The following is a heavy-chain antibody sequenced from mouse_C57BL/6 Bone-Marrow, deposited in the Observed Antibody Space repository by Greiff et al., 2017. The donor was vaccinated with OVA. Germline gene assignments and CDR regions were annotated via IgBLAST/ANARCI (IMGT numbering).Heavy chain of an antibody. D-gene: IGHD1-1*01. Sequence: QVQLQQPGAELVRPGTSVKMSCKASGYTFTNYWIGWAKQRPGHGLEWIGDIYPGGGYTNYNEKFKGKATLTADKSSSTAYMQFSSLTSEDSAIYYCAREGYGSSFDYWGQGTTLTVSS. CDR3: AREGYGSSFDY. J-gene: IGHJ2*01. V-gene: IGHV1-63*01. CDR1: GYTFTNYW. CDR2: IYPGGGYT.